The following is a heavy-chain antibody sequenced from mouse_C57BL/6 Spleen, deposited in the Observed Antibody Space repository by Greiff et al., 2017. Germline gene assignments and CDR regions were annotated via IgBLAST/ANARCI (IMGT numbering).Heavy chain of an antibody. CDR3: ARVNGYYVRYFDV. Sequence: EVQVVESGPGLVKPSQSLSLTCSVTGYSITSGYYWNWIRQFPGNKLEWMGYISYDGSNNYNPSPKNRISITRDTSKNQFFLKLNSVTTEDTATYYCARVNGYYVRYFDVWGTGTTVTVSS. CDR1: GYSITSGYY. V-gene: IGHV3-6*01. CDR2: ISYDGSN. D-gene: IGHD2-3*01. J-gene: IGHJ1*03.